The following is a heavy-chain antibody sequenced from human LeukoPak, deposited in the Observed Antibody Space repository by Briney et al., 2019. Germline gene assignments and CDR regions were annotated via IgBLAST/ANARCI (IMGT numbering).Heavy chain of an antibody. V-gene: IGHV1-69*06. CDR2: IIPIFGTA. Sequence: GSSVKVSCKASGGTFSSYAISWVRQAPGQGLEWMGGIIPIFGTANYAQNLQGRVTMTADTSTTTAYMELRSLTSDDTAVYYCARDNMGGHCSTTSCFDYWGQGTLVTVSS. D-gene: IGHD2-2*01. J-gene: IGHJ4*02. CDR3: ARDNMGGHCSTTSCFDY. CDR1: GGTFSSYA.